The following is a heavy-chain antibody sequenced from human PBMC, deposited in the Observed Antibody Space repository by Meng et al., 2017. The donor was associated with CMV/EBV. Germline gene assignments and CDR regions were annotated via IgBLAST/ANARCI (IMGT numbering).Heavy chain of an antibody. V-gene: IGHV1-69*10. Sequence: SVKVSCKASGGTFSSYAISWVRQAPGQGLEWMGGIIPILGIANYAQKFQGRVTITADKSTSTAYMELSSLRSEDTAVYYCARVECKGYCSSTAGSDYAFDNWGQGTMVTVSS. CDR1: GGTFSSYA. J-gene: IGHJ3*02. CDR3: ARVECKGYCSSTAGSDYAFDN. CDR2: IIPILGIA. D-gene: IGHD2-2*01.